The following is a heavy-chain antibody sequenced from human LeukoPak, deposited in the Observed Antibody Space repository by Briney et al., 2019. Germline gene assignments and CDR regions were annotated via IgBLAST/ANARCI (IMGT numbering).Heavy chain of an antibody. CDR3: AKSGIAARRAPYYYYYMDV. D-gene: IGHD6-6*01. CDR1: GFTFSSHS. CDR2: IRYDGSNK. J-gene: IGHJ6*03. V-gene: IGHV3-30*02. Sequence: GGSLRLSCAASGFTFSSHSMNWVRQAPGKGLEWVAFIRYDGSNKYYADSVKGRFTISRDNSKNTLYLQMNSLRAEDTAVYYCAKSGIAARRAPYYYYYMDVWGKGTTVTVSS.